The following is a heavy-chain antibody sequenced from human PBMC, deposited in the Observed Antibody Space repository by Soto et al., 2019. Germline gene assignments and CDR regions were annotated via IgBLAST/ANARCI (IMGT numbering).Heavy chain of an antibody. J-gene: IGHJ6*02. D-gene: IGHD3-9*01. V-gene: IGHV4-31*03. Sequence: SETLSLTCTVSGGSISSGGYYWSWIRQHPGKGLEWIGYIYYSGSTYYNPSLKSRVTISVDTSKNQFSLKLSSVTAADTAVYYCARELGYDILTGYEGYGMDVWGQGTTVTVSS. CDR2: IYYSGST. CDR3: ARELGYDILTGYEGYGMDV. CDR1: GGSISSGGYY.